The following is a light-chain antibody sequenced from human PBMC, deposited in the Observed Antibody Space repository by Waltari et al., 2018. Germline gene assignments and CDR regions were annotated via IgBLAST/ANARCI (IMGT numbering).Light chain of an antibody. J-gene: IGLJ2*01. V-gene: IGLV6-57*03. CDR2: EDN. CDR1: SGNIATNY. Sequence: FMLTQPHSVSESPGKTVTISCTRSSGNIATNYVQWYQQRPGSAPTKVIYEDNQRPSGVPDRFSGSIDSSSNSASLLISGLKAEDEADYYCQSFDSSHVVFGGGTKLTVL. CDR3: QSFDSSHVV.